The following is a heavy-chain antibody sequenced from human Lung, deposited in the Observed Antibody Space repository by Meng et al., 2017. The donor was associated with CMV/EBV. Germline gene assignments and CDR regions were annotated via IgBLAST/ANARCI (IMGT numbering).Heavy chain of an antibody. J-gene: IGHJ3*02. Sequence: GGSLRLSCKGSGYSFTSYWIGWVRQMPGKGLEWMGIIYPGDSDTRYSPSFQGQVTISADKSISTAYLQWSSLKASDTAMYYCARPGRSVRDACDIWGQGTXVTVSS. CDR3: ARPGRSVRDACDI. CDR1: GYSFTSYW. CDR2: IYPGDSDT. V-gene: IGHV5-51*01. D-gene: IGHD1-14*01.